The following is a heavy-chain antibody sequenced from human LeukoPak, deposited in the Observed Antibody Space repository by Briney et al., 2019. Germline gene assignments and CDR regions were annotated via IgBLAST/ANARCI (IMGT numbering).Heavy chain of an antibody. Sequence: GGSLRLSCAASGFTFSSYGMSGVRQAPGKGLEWVSAISGSGGSTYYADSVKGRFTISRDNSKNTLYLQMNSLRAEDTAVYYCAKPLGSSSWYGPTGFDYWGQGTLVTVSS. CDR3: AKPLGSSSWYGPTGFDY. J-gene: IGHJ4*02. CDR1: GFTFSSYG. D-gene: IGHD6-13*01. V-gene: IGHV3-23*01. CDR2: ISGSGGST.